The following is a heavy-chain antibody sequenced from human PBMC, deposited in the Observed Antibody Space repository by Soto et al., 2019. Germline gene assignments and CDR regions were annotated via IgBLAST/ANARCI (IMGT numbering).Heavy chain of an antibody. Sequence: SETLSLTCTVSGGSISSYYWSWIRQHPGKGLEWIGYIYYSGSTNYNPSLKSRVTISVDTSKNQFSLKLSSVTAADTAVYYCARDRGRGVTGFDYWGQGTLVTVSS. CDR3: ARDRGRGVTGFDY. J-gene: IGHJ4*02. D-gene: IGHD3-16*01. CDR2: IYYSGST. CDR1: GGSISSYY. V-gene: IGHV4-59*01.